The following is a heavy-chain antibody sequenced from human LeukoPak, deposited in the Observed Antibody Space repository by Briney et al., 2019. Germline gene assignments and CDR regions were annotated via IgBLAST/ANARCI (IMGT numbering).Heavy chain of an antibody. V-gene: IGHV4-34*01. CDR2: INHSGST. CDR1: GGSFSGYY. J-gene: IGHJ6*02. Sequence: SETLSLTCAVYGGSFSGYYWSWIRQPPGKGLEWIGEINHSGSTNYNPSLKSRVTISVDTSKKQVSLNLSSVTAADTAVYYCARVAARYVGMDVWGQGTTVTVSS. CDR3: ARVAARYVGMDV. D-gene: IGHD6-6*01.